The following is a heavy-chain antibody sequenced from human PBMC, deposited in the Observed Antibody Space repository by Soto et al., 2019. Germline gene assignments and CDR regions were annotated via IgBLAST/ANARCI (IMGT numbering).Heavy chain of an antibody. CDR3: ARQVCSGGSCYQAFDY. V-gene: IGHV5-51*01. J-gene: IGHJ4*02. CDR1: GYNFTNYW. CDR2: IYPGDSDT. Sequence: EVQLVQSGAEVEKPGESLKISCKGSGYNFTNYWIGWVRQMPAKGLEWMGIIYPGDSDTRYSPSFQGQVTISADKSIITAYLQWSSLKATDTAMYYCARQVCSGGSCYQAFDYWGQGTLVTVSS. D-gene: IGHD2-15*01.